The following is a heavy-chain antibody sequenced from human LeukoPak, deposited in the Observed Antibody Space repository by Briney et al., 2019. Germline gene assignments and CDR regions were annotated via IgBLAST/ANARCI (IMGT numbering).Heavy chain of an antibody. Sequence: GASVKVSCKASGYTFTGYYVHWVRQTPGQGLEWMGWINPNSGGTNYAQKFQGRVTMTRDTSISTAYMELSRLRSDDTAVYYCAYSGDYGPPGSFDYWGQGTLVTVSS. D-gene: IGHD4-17*01. CDR3: AYSGDYGPPGSFDY. V-gene: IGHV1-2*02. J-gene: IGHJ4*02. CDR1: GYTFTGYY. CDR2: INPNSGGT.